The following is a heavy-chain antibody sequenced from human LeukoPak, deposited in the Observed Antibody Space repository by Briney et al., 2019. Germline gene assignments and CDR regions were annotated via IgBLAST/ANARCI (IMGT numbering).Heavy chain of an antibody. CDR2: ISSSSGTI. Sequence: GGSLRLSCAASGFTFSSYSMNWVRQAPGKGLEWVSYISSSSGTIYYADSVKGRFTISRDNAKNSLYLQMNSLRAEDTAVYYCARDYSSSWYDPWGQGTLVTVSS. V-gene: IGHV3-48*04. J-gene: IGHJ5*02. CDR1: GFTFSSYS. CDR3: ARDYSSSWYDP. D-gene: IGHD6-13*01.